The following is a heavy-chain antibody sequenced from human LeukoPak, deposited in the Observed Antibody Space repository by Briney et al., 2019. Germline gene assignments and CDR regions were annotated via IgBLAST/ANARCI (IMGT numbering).Heavy chain of an antibody. CDR3: ARGAVAGFFDY. D-gene: IGHD6-19*01. CDR1: GFTFSNYS. CDR2: ISSSSTYI. J-gene: IGHJ4*02. Sequence: GGSLRLSCAASGFTFSNYSMNWVRQAPGKGLEWVSSISSSSTYIYYADSLKGRFTISRDNAKNSLYLHMNSLRAEDTAVYYCARGAVAGFFDYWGQGNRVTVSS. V-gene: IGHV3-21*01.